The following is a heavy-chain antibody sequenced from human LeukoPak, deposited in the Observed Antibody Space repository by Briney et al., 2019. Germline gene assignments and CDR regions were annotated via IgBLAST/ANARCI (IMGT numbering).Heavy chain of an antibody. CDR1: GGSIGSFY. CDR2: IYNSGNN. Sequence: PSETLSLTCTVSGGSIGSFYWSWIRQPPGKGLEWIGYIYNSGNNNYNPSLKSRVTMSVDTSKNQFSLKLSSVTAADTAVYYCARASVLLSADYWGQGILVTVSS. CDR3: ARASVLLSADY. V-gene: IGHV4-59*01. D-gene: IGHD3-10*01. J-gene: IGHJ4*02.